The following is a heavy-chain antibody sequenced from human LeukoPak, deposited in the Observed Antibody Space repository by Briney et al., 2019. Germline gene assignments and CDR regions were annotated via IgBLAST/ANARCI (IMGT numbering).Heavy chain of an antibody. CDR3: AKDQGLTAPPPYGLDV. CDR1: GGTFSSSA. J-gene: IGHJ6*02. D-gene: IGHD5-18*01. V-gene: IGHV1-69*04. Sequence: SVKVSCKTSGGTFSSSAITWVRQAPGQGLEWMGRIIPVLNITTYAQKFQGRVTITADTSTSTVYMELSSLRSEETAVYYCAKDQGLTAPPPYGLDVWGQGPRSSSP. CDR2: IIPVLNIT.